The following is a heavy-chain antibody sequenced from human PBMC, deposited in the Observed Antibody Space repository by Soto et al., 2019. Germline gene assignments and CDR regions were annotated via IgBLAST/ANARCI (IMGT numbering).Heavy chain of an antibody. CDR1: GGSISSSNW. Sequence: QVQLQESGPGLVKPSGTLSLTCAVSGGSISSSNWWSWVRQPPGKGLEWIGEIYHSGSTNYNPSLKSRVTISVDKAKNQFSLKLSSVTAADTAVYYCARGAGGDYVWGSYRPYYFDYWGQGTLVTVSS. V-gene: IGHV4-4*02. CDR2: IYHSGST. D-gene: IGHD3-16*02. CDR3: ARGAGGDYVWGSYRPYYFDY. J-gene: IGHJ4*02.